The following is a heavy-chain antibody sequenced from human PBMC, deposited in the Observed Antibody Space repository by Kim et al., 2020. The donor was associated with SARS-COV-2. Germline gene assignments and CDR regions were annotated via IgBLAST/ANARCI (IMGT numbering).Heavy chain of an antibody. Sequence: GGSLRLSCAASGFTFSSYGMHWVRQAPGKGLEWVAVIWYDGSNKYYADSVKGRFTISRDNSKNTLYLQMNSLRAEDTAVYYCARDTTIFGVAHLDVWGQGTTVTVSS. V-gene: IGHV3-33*01. CDR2: IWYDGSNK. CDR1: GFTFSSYG. CDR3: ARDTTIFGVAHLDV. D-gene: IGHD3-3*01. J-gene: IGHJ6*02.